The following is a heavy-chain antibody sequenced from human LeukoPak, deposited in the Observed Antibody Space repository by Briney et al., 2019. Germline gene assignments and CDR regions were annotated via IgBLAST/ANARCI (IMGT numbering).Heavy chain of an antibody. CDR2: ISYGGSNK. V-gene: IGHV3-30*18. D-gene: IGHD5-18*01. J-gene: IGHJ6*02. Sequence: PGRSLRLSCAASGFTFSSYGMHWVRQAPGKGLEWVAVISYGGSNKYYADSVKGRFTISRENSKTTLYLQMNRLRAEDTAVYYCAKGSPLGAVDTAMFEPPYYYYGMDVWGQGTTVTVSS. CDR3: AKGSPLGAVDTAMFEPPYYYYGMDV. CDR1: GFTFSSYG.